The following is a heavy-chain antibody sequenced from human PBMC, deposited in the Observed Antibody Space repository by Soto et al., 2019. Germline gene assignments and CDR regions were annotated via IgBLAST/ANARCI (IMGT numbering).Heavy chain of an antibody. V-gene: IGHV3-30*18. CDR2: ISYDGSNK. Sequence: GGSLRLSCAASGFTFSSYGMHWVRQAPGKGLEWVAVISYDGSNKYYADSVKGRFNISRDNSKNTLYLQMNSPRAEDTAVYYCAKASMTTVTQYYYYGMDVWGQGTTVTVSS. J-gene: IGHJ6*02. CDR3: AKASMTTVTQYYYYGMDV. CDR1: GFTFSSYG. D-gene: IGHD4-4*01.